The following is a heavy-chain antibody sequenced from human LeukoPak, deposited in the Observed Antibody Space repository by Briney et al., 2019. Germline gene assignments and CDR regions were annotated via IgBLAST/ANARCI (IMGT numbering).Heavy chain of an antibody. Sequence: ASVKVPCKASGYTFTGYYMHWVRQATGQGLEWMGWMNPNSANTGYAQKFQGRVTMTWNTSINTAYMELSSLKSEDTAIYYCARGHTYCRNSSCFTNWFDPWGQGTLVTVSS. CDR3: ARGHTYCRNSSCFTNWFDP. V-gene: IGHV1-8*02. J-gene: IGHJ5*02. CDR2: MNPNSANT. CDR1: GYTFTGYY. D-gene: IGHD2-2*02.